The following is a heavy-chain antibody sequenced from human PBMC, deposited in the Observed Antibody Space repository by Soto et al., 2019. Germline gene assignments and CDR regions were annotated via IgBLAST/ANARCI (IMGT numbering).Heavy chain of an antibody. D-gene: IGHD3-22*01. J-gene: IGHJ4*02. Sequence: QVQLVQSGAEVKKPGSSVKVSCKASGGTFSKYSISWVRQAPGQGLEWMGGIIPMFGKANYARKFEGRVTITADESTSTTYMEPSSLRSEDTAVYYCARQFDYDISGYYYAYWGQGTLVTVSS. V-gene: IGHV1-69*01. CDR2: IIPMFGKA. CDR1: GGTFSKYS. CDR3: ARQFDYDISGYYYAY.